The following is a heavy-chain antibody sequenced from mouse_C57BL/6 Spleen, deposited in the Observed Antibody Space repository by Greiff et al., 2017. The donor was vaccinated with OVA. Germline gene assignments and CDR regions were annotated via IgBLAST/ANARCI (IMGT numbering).Heavy chain of an antibody. CDR2: INYDGSST. CDR3: ARGIYYGNPNWYFDV. V-gene: IGHV5-16*01. D-gene: IGHD1-1*01. J-gene: IGHJ1*03. CDR1: GFTFSDYY. Sequence: EVMLVESEGGLVQPGSSMKLSCTASGFTFSDYYMAWVRQVPEKGLEWVANINYDGSSTYYLDSLKSRFIISRDNAKNILYLQMSSLKSEDTATYYCARGIYYGNPNWYFDVWGTGTTVTVSS.